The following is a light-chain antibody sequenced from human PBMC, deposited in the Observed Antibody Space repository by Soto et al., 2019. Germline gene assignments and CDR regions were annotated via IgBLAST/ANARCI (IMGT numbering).Light chain of an antibody. CDR2: DVS. J-gene: IGKJ3*01. V-gene: IGKV3-11*01. CDR1: QSVSSY. CDR3: QQSAT. Sequence: EIVLTQSPATLSLSPGERATLSCRASQSVSSYLAWYQQKPGETPRLLIYDVSNRATGIPDRFSGSGSGTDFTLTISRLEPEDFAVYYCQQSATFGPGTKVDIK.